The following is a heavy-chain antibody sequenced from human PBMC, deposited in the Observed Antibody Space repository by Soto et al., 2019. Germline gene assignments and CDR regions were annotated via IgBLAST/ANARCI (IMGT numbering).Heavy chain of an antibody. CDR1: GGSISSSSYY. D-gene: IGHD6-6*01. CDR3: ARHDYSSSSKDY. CDR2: IYYSGST. V-gene: IGHV4-39*01. J-gene: IGHJ4*02. Sequence: SETLSLTCTVSGGSISSSSYYWGWIRQPPGKGLEWIGSIYYSGSTYYNPSLKSRVTISVDTSKNQFSLKLSSVTAADTAVYYCARHDYSSSSKDYWGQGTLVTVSS.